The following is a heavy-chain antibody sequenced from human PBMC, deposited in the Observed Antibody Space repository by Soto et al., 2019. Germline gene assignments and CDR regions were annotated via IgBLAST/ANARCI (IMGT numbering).Heavy chain of an antibody. CDR2: ISGSGGST. Sequence: GGSLRLSCGASGCTFSSFAMSWVRQAPGKGLEWVSAISGSGGSTYYADSVKGRFTISRDNSKDTLYLQMNSLRAADPAVYSCAKTLAVAGPFDYWGQGPMVTVSS. V-gene: IGHV3-23*01. CDR1: GCTFSSFA. D-gene: IGHD6-19*01. J-gene: IGHJ4*02. CDR3: AKTLAVAGPFDY.